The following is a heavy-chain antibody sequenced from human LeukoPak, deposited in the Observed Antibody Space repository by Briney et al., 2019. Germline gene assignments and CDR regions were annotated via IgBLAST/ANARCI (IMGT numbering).Heavy chain of an antibody. CDR3: ARVGLLGPAADAFDI. V-gene: IGHV4-59*01. J-gene: IGHJ3*02. Sequence: PGGSLRLSCAASGFTFRSNTTSWVRQPPGKGLEWIGYIYYSGSTNYNPSLKSRVTISVDTSKNQFSLKLSSVTAADTAVYYCARVGLLGPAADAFDIWGQGTMVTVSS. CDR1: GFTFRSNT. D-gene: IGHD2-15*01. CDR2: IYYSGST.